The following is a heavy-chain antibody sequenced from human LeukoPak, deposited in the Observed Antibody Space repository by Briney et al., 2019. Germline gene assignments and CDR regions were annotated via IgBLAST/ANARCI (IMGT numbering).Heavy chain of an antibody. Sequence: GASVKVSCKASGGTFSNYSITWVRQAPGQGLEWMGWINPNSGGTNYAQKFQGRVTMTRDTSVSTAYMELSRLRSDDTAVYYCGRPKTTTSWDAFDIWGQGTMVSVSS. CDR3: GRPKTTTSWDAFDI. CDR1: GGTFSNYS. V-gene: IGHV1-2*02. CDR2: INPNSGGT. J-gene: IGHJ3*02. D-gene: IGHD1-1*01.